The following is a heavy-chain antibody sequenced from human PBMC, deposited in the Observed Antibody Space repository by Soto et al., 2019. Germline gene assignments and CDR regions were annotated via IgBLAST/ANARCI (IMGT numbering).Heavy chain of an antibody. D-gene: IGHD3-22*01. CDR3: ARHDITMILPDY. CDR1: GYSFTSYW. V-gene: IGHV5-10-1*01. CDR2: IDPSDSYT. J-gene: IGHJ4*02. Sequence: PGESLKISCKGSGYSFTSYWISWVRQMPGKGLEWMGRIDPSDSYTNYSPSFQGHVTISADKSISTAYLQWSSLKASDTAMYYCARHDITMILPDYWGQGTLVTVSS.